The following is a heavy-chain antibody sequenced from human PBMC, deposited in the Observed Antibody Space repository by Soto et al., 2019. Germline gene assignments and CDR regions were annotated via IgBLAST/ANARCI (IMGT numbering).Heavy chain of an antibody. V-gene: IGHV3-64*07. CDR3: ARSSYCGGDCYSSYFDY. D-gene: IGHD2-21*02. CDR2: ISSNGGST. J-gene: IGHJ4*02. CDR1: GFTFSGSA. Sequence: EVQLVESGGGLVQPGGSLKLSCAASGFTFSGSAMHWVRQAPGKGLEYVSAISSNGGSTYYADSVKGRFTISRDNSKNTLYLQMGSLRAEDMAVYYCARSSYCGGDCYSSYFDYWGQGTLVTVSS.